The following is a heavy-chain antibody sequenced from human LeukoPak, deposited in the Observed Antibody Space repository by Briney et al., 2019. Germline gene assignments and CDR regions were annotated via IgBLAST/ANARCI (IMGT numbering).Heavy chain of an antibody. J-gene: IGHJ4*02. V-gene: IGHV3-7*01. Sequence: GGSLRLSCAASGFTFSIQYMIWIRQAPGKGLEWVANIKQDGSEKYYVDSVKGRFTISRDNAKNSLYLQMNSLRAEDTAVYYCARGRGVGSWLDYWGQGTLVTVSS. CDR2: IKQDGSEK. D-gene: IGHD6-13*01. CDR3: ARGRGVGSWLDY. CDR1: GFTFSIQY.